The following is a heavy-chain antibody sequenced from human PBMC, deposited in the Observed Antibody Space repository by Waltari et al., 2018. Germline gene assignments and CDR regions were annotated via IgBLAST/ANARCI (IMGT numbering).Heavy chain of an antibody. CDR1: GYTFTSYD. D-gene: IGHD1-1*01. Sequence: QGQLVQSGAEVKKPGASVKVSCKASGYTFTSYDINGVRQATGQGLEWMGWMNPNSGNTGYAQKFQGRATITRNTSISTAYMELCSVRSEDTAVYYCEFGRNDAFDYWGQGTLVTVSS. V-gene: IGHV1-8*03. CDR2: MNPNSGNT. CDR3: EFGRNDAFDY. J-gene: IGHJ4*02.